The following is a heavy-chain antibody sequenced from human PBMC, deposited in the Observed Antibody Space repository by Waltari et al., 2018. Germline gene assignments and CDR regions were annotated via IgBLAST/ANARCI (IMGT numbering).Heavy chain of an antibody. D-gene: IGHD5-18*01. V-gene: IGHV3-23*01. CDR3: ATLVDTAMVYYFDY. J-gene: IGHJ4*02. CDR1: GFTFSSYA. CDR2: ISGSGGST. Sequence: EVQLLESGGGLVQPGGSLRLSCAASGFTFSSYAMRWVRQAPGKGLEWVPAISGSGGSTYYADSVKGRFTISRDNSKNTLYLQMNSLRAEDTAVYYCATLVDTAMVYYFDYWGQGTLVTVSS.